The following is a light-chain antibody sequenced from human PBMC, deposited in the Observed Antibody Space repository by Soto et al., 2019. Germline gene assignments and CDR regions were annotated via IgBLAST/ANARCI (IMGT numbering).Light chain of an antibody. CDR2: TAS. CDR3: QQSFGTPLT. Sequence: DTQMTQSPASLSASVGDRVTITCRASQNIKKYLNWYQQKPGKAPNLLIYTASSLQVGFPSRFSGSVSGTDFTLTISSLKPKDFATYYCQQSFGTPLTFGGGTKVEIK. V-gene: IGKV1-39*01. J-gene: IGKJ4*01. CDR1: QNIKKY.